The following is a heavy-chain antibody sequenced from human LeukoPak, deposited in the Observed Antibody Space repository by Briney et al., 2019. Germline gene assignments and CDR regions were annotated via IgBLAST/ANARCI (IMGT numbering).Heavy chain of an antibody. Sequence: GGSLRLSCAASGFTFTSYSMNWVRQAPGKGLEWVSSITGSSSHIYYADSMKGRFTVSRDNAKNSLYLQMDTLRAEDTAVYYCARGGNWFDPRGQGTLVTVSS. CDR2: ITGSSSHI. V-gene: IGHV3-21*01. J-gene: IGHJ5*02. CDR1: GFTFTSYS. CDR3: ARGGNWFDP.